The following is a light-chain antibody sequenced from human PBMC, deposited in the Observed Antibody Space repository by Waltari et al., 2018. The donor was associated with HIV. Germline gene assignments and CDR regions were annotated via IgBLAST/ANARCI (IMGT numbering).Light chain of an antibody. V-gene: IGLV2-14*01. J-gene: IGLJ2*01. CDR1: NGDLGDDKS. CDR3: ASFTSNTWL. CDR2: EGT. Sequence: QSALTQPASVSASHGQPITITCAGNNGDLGDDKSVSRYHHVPGPAPQLVFYEGTNRPLGVSDRFSASKSGDTASLTISYLLNEDEGDYYCASFTSNTWLFGGGTKVTVL.